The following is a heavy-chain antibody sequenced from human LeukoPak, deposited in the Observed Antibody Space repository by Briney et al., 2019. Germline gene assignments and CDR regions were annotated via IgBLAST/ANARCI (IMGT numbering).Heavy chain of an antibody. J-gene: IGHJ6*03. CDR3: ARDPSPYYYDSSGSRYYYYIDV. D-gene: IGHD3-22*01. CDR2: ISSSSSTI. CDR1: GFTFSSCS. Sequence: GGSLRLSCAASGFTFSSCSMNWVRQAPGKGLERVSYISSSSSTIYYADSVKGRFTISRDNAKNSLYLQMNSLRAEDTAVYYCARDPSPYYYDSSGSRYYYYIDVWGEGTTVTVSS. V-gene: IGHV3-48*01.